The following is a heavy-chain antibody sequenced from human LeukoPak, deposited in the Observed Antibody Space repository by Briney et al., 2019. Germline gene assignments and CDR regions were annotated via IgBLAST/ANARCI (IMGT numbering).Heavy chain of an antibody. CDR2: INLNSGGT. V-gene: IGHV1-2*02. CDR3: ASQQLQWRESYYFDD. J-gene: IGHJ4*02. Sequence: ASVKVSCKASGYIFTGYYMHWVRQAPGQGLEWMGWINLNSGGTKYAQKFQGRVTMTRDTSISTAYMELSRLGSDDTALYYCASQQLQWRESYYFDDWGQGTLVTVSS. D-gene: IGHD5-24*01. CDR1: GYIFTGYY.